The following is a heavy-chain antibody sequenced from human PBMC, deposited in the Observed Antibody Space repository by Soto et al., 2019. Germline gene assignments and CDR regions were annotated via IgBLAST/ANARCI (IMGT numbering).Heavy chain of an antibody. V-gene: IGHV3-53*01. CDR1: GFTVSSNY. D-gene: IGHD1-26*01. Sequence: PGGSLRLSCAASGFTVSSNYMSWVRQAPGKGLEWVSAISGSGSTFYADSVKGRFTISRDNSKNTLFLQMNSLRAQDTAVYYCAKDYLRWAQPWGQGTLVTVSS. CDR2: ISGSGST. J-gene: IGHJ5*02. CDR3: AKDYLRWAQP.